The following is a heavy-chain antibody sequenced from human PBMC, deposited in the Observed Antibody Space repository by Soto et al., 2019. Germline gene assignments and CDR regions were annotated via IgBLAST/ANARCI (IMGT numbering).Heavy chain of an antibody. CDR2: IYYSGST. J-gene: IGHJ5*02. Sequence: PSETLSLTCTVSGGSISSYYWSWIRQPPGKGLEWIGYIYYSGSTNYNPSLKSRVTISVDTSKNQFSLKLSSVTAADTAVYYCARSPGEQLVHWPQVPSLWFDPWGQGTLVTVSS. D-gene: IGHD6-13*01. CDR1: GGSISSYY. CDR3: ARSPGEQLVHWPQVPSLWFDP. V-gene: IGHV4-59*01.